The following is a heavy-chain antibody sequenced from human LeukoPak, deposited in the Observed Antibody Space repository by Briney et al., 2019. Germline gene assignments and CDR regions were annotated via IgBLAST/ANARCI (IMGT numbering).Heavy chain of an antibody. Sequence: SQTLSLTCTVSGGSISSGSYYWSWIRQPAGKGLEWIGRIYTSGSTNYNPSLKSRVTISVDTSKNQFSLKLSSVTAADTAVYYCARMTTVTTFYGYYYYYMDVWGKGTTVTISS. CDR3: ARMTTVTTFYGYYYYYMDV. D-gene: IGHD4-17*01. CDR1: GGSISSGSYY. V-gene: IGHV4-61*02. J-gene: IGHJ6*03. CDR2: IYTSGST.